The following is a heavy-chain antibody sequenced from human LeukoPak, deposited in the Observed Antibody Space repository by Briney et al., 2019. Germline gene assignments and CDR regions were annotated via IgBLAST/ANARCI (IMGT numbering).Heavy chain of an antibody. CDR1: GFTFSTYS. J-gene: IGHJ5*02. V-gene: IGHV3-21*01. CDR2: ISSSSSYI. Sequence: PGGSLRLSCAASGFTFSTYSMNWVRQAPGKGLEWVSSISSSSSYIYYADSVKGRFTISRDNAKNSLYLQMNSLRAEDTVVYYCARVQEAAAFDPWGQGTLVTVSS. D-gene: IGHD6-13*01. CDR3: ARVQEAAAFDP.